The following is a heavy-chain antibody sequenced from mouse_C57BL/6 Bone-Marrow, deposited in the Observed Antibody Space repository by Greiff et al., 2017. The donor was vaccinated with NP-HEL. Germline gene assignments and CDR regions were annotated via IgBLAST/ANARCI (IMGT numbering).Heavy chain of an antibody. J-gene: IGHJ3*01. CDR2: IYPGDGDT. Sequence: VKVVESGAELVKPGASVKISCKASGYAFSSYWMNWVKQRPGKGLEWIGQIYPGDGDTNYNGKFKGKATLTADKSSSTAYMQLSSLTSEDSAGDFCASHYDRFAYWGQGTLVTVSA. CDR3: ASHYDRFAY. V-gene: IGHV1-80*01. CDR1: GYAFSSYW. D-gene: IGHD1-1*01.